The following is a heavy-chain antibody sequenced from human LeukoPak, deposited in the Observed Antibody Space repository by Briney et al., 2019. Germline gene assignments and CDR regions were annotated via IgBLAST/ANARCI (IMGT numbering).Heavy chain of an antibody. CDR3: ARMTSGSYGKRGFDP. CDR2: IDWDDDK. D-gene: IGHD3-10*01. J-gene: IGHJ5*02. Sequence: SGPTLVKPTQTLTXTCTFSGFSLSTSGMCVSWIRQPPGKALEWLARIDWDDDKYYSTSLKTRLTISKDTSKNQVVLTMTNMDPVDTATYYCARMTSGSYGKRGFDPWGQGTLVTVSS. CDR1: GFSLSTSGMC. V-gene: IGHV2-70*11.